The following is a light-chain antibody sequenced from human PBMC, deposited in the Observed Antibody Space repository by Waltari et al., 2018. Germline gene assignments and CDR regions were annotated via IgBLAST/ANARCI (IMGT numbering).Light chain of an antibody. CDR3: QSFDSSHVV. J-gene: IGLJ2*01. CDR1: SGNIATNY. CDR2: EDN. Sequence: FMLTQPHSVSETPGKTVTISCTRSSGNIATNYMQCYPQRPGSAPTKVIYEDNQRPSGVPARFSGSIDSSSNSASLIISGLKAEDEADYYCQSFDSSHVVFGGGTKLTVL. V-gene: IGLV6-57*03.